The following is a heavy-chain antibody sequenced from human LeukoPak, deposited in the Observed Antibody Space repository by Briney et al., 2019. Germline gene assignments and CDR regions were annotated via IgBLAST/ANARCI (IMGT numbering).Heavy chain of an antibody. V-gene: IGHV3-23*01. CDR1: GFIFSNYA. Sequence: GGSLRLSCAASGFIFSNYAMGWVRQAPGKGLEWVSSITSSGDRTFYADSVKGRFTISRDTPKNTLYLQMNSLRVEDTAVYYCASWPVGWYGEDSWGQGTLVTVSS. CDR3: ASWPVGWYGEDS. CDR2: ITSSGDRT. J-gene: IGHJ4*02. D-gene: IGHD6-19*01.